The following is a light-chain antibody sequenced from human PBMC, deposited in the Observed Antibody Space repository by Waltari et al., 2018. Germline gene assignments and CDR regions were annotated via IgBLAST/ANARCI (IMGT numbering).Light chain of an antibody. CDR3: QSYGDNYQLV. J-gene: IGLJ2*01. CDR2: EDD. CDR1: SGSITRNY. V-gene: IGLV6-57*03. Sequence: NFILTQPHSVSESPGKTVTISCTRSSGSITRNYVQWDQQRPGSAPTHVIYEDDQRPSAVPDRFSGSVDRSSNSVSLTISGLETEDEADYYCQSYGDNYQLVFGGGTKLTVL.